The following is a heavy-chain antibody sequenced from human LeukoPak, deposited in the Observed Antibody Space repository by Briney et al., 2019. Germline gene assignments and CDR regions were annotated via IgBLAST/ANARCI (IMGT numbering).Heavy chain of an antibody. CDR3: ARLGGRVGARPFDP. V-gene: IGHV4-34*01. CDR1: GGSFSGYY. J-gene: IGHJ5*02. D-gene: IGHD1-26*01. CDR2: INHSGST. Sequence: PSETLSLTCAVYGGSFSGYYWSWIRQPPGKGLEWIGEINHSGSTNYNPSLKSRVTISVDTSKNQFSLKLSSVTAADTAVYYCARLGGRVGARPFDPWGQGTLVTVSS.